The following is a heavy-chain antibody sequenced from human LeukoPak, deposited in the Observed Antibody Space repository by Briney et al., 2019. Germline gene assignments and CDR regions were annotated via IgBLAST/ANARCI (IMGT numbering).Heavy chain of an antibody. CDR1: GFTFSSYG. Sequence: PGGSLRLSCAASGFTFSSYGMSWVRQAPGKGLEWVSAISGSGGSTYYADSVKGRFTISRDNSKNTLYLQMNSLRAEDTAVYYCAKDYDSSGYAAGMVDYWGQGTLVTVSS. CDR2: ISGSGGST. J-gene: IGHJ4*02. D-gene: IGHD3-22*01. V-gene: IGHV3-23*01. CDR3: AKDYDSSGYAAGMVDY.